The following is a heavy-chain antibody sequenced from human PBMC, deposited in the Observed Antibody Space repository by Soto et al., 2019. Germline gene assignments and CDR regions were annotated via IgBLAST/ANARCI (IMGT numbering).Heavy chain of an antibody. CDR1: GFTFSSYG. D-gene: IGHD3-10*01. Sequence: QVQLVESGGGVVQPGRSLRLSCAASGFTFSSYGMHWVRQAPGKGLEWVAVIIYDGSTKYYADSVKGRFNISRDNSTSTLYLQMNSLRAEDTAVYYCAKDRMGAGVRGYFDYLGQGTLVTVSS. V-gene: IGHV3-30*18. J-gene: IGHJ4*02. CDR2: IIYDGSTK. CDR3: AKDRMGAGVRGYFDY.